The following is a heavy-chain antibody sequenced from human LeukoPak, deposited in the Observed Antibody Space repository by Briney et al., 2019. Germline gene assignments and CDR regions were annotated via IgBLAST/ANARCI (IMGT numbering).Heavy chain of an antibody. D-gene: IGHD2-2*01. CDR3: ASLYCSRSSCFFDD. Sequence: PSETLSLTCSVSGVSVSRTSHYWSWIRQPPGKGLEWIGYISYSRSTNYNPSLKSRVTISVDTSKNQFSLKLTSVTAADTAMYYCASLYCSRSSCFFDDWGQGTLVTVSS. CDR1: GVSVSRTSHY. CDR2: ISYSRST. J-gene: IGHJ4*02. V-gene: IGHV4-61*01.